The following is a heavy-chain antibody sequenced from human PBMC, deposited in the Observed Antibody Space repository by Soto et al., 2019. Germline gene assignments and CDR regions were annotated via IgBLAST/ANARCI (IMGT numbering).Heavy chain of an antibody. CDR2: SRSKANSYAT. D-gene: IGHD4-17*01. CDR1: GFTFSGSA. J-gene: IGHJ6*02. Sequence: EVQLVESGGGLVQPGGSLNLSCAASGFTFSGSAMHWVRQASGKGLEWVGRSRSKANSYATAYAASVKGRFTISRDDSKKTAYLQMNSLKTEDTAVYYCTATVTTWSYYYYGMDVWGQGTTVTVSS. CDR3: TATVTTWSYYYYGMDV. V-gene: IGHV3-73*02.